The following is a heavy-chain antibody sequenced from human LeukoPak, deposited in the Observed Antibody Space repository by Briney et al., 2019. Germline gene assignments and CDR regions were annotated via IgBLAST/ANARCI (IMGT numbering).Heavy chain of an antibody. J-gene: IGHJ4*02. V-gene: IGHV4-39*01. CDR2: IYYSGST. Sequence: SETLSLTCTVSGGSISSSSYYWGWIRQPPGKGLEWIGSIYYSGSTYYNPSLKSRVTISVDTSKNQFSLKLSSVTAADTAVHYCEHCSGGSCYSWGQGTLVTVSS. CDR3: EHCSGGSCYS. CDR1: GGSISSSSYY. D-gene: IGHD2-15*01.